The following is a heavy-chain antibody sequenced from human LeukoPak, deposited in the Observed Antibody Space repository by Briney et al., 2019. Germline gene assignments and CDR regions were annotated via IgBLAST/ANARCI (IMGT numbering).Heavy chain of an antibody. Sequence: GGSLRLSCAASGFTFSSYAMHWGRRAPGKGLEWVAVISYDGSNKYYADSGKGRFTITRDNSKNTLYLQMKSLRAEDTAVYYCARDKDGVITRDFDYWGQGTLVTVSS. J-gene: IGHJ4*02. CDR3: ARDKDGVITRDFDY. CDR2: ISYDGSNK. CDR1: GFTFSSYA. D-gene: IGHD3-22*01. V-gene: IGHV3-30-3*01.